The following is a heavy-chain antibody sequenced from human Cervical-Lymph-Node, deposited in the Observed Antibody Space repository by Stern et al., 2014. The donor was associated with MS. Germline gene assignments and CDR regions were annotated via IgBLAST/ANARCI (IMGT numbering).Heavy chain of an antibody. CDR1: GFTFSSYG. CDR3: AKGDSSSPLEY. CDR2: IWYDGSNK. Sequence: EQLVESGGGVVQPGRSLRLSCAASGFTFSSYGIHWVGQTPGKGLEWVAVIWYDGSNKYYADSVKGRFTISRDNSENTAYLQMNSLRVEDTAVYYCAKGDSSSPLEYWGQGTLVTVSS. J-gene: IGHJ4*02. D-gene: IGHD6-6*01. V-gene: IGHV3-33*06.